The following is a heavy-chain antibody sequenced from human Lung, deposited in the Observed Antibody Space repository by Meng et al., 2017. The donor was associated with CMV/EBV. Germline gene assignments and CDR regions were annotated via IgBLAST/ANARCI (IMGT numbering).Heavy chain of an antibody. D-gene: IGHD3-3*01. CDR1: GFTFDDYT. V-gene: IGHV3-9*01. Sequence: SCAASGFTFDDYTMYWVRQTPGKGLEWVSAISWNSAIRDYAGSVKGRFIISRDNAKKTLYLQMNTLRIEDTALYYCARAQKSALMTGMGVWGQGTXVNGAS. J-gene: IGHJ6*02. CDR3: ARAQKSALMTGMGV. CDR2: ISWNSAIR.